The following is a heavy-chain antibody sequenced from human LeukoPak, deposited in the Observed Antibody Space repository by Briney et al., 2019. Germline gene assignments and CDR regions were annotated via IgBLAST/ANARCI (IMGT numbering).Heavy chain of an antibody. CDR3: ASRPASETYFAVFDH. CDR2: ISGSGGST. D-gene: IGHD3-10*01. V-gene: IGHV3-23*01. J-gene: IGHJ4*02. CDR1: GFTFSSYA. Sequence: PGGSLRLSCAASGFTFSSYAMSWVRQAPGKGLEWVSAISGSGGSTYYADSVKGRFTISRDNSKNTLYLQMNNLRAEDMAVYYCASRPASETYFAVFDHWGRGTLVTVSS.